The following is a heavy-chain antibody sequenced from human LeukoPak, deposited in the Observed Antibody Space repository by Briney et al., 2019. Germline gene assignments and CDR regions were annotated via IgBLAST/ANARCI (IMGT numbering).Heavy chain of an antibody. J-gene: IGHJ4*02. CDR3: ARYSGYVVDYFDY. CDR2: INTEGSST. V-gene: IGHV3-74*01. D-gene: IGHD5-12*01. Sequence: GGSLRLSCAASGFTFNYYWMHWVRQAPGKGLVWVSHINTEGSSTNYADSVRGRFTISRDNAKNSLYLQMNSLRAEDTAVYYCARYSGYVVDYFDYWGQGTLVTVSS. CDR1: GFTFNYYW.